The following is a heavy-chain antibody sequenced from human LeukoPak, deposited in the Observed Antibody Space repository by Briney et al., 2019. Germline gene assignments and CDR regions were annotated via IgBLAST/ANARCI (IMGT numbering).Heavy chain of an antibody. CDR2: IYYSGNT. D-gene: IGHD1-26*01. Sequence: PSETLSLTCTVSGGFIGSSSYYWDWIRQAPGKGLEWIGSIYYSGNTYYNPSLKSRVTMSVDTSKNEFSLKLRSVTAADTAVYYCARDYSGAGTVGATSGYWGQGTLVTVSS. V-gene: IGHV4-39*02. CDR3: ARDYSGAGTVGATSGY. CDR1: GGFIGSSSYY. J-gene: IGHJ4*02.